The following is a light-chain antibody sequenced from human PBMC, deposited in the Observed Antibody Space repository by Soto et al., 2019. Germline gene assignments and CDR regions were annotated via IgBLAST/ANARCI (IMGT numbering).Light chain of an antibody. V-gene: IGLV2-23*03. CDR3: CSYAGTATV. Sequence: QSALTQPASVSGSPGQSITISCTGTNSDVESYNLVSWFRQHPGEAPKLIVYEGTKRPSGVSNRFSGSKSGNPASLTISGLQAEDEDNYYCCSYAGTATVFGTGTKLTVL. CDR2: EGT. J-gene: IGLJ1*01. CDR1: NSDVESYNL.